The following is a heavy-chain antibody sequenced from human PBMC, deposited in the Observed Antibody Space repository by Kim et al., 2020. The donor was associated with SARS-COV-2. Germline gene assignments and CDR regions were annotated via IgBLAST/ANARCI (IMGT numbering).Heavy chain of an antibody. V-gene: IGHV4-31*03. Sequence: SETLSLTCSVSTDSIMNFNSHYTWIRQAPGRGLEWLGEISHRGSTNFNPSLQGRASVSVDTSKRQFSLTLNSVTAADTAFYYCTRGRVSHWRVFDHWGQGILVIVSS. CDR2: ISHRGST. CDR3: TRGRVSHWRVFDH. CDR1: TDSIMNFNSH. D-gene: IGHD1-1*01. J-gene: IGHJ4*02.